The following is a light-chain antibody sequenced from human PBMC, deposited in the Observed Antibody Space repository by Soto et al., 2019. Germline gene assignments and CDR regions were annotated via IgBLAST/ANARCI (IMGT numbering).Light chain of an antibody. CDR1: PTISSW. CDR2: TAS. J-gene: IGKJ1*01. Sequence: DIQMPPSPSTLSGSVGDGVTITCRASPTISSWLAWYQQKPGKAPKLLIYTASTLNSGVPSRFSGSGSGTEFTLTISSLPPDDFATYYCQHYNSYSEAFGQGTKVELK. V-gene: IGKV1-5*03. CDR3: QHYNSYSEA.